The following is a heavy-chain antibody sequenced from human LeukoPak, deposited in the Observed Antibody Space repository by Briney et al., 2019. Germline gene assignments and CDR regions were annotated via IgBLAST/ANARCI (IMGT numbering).Heavy chain of an antibody. J-gene: IGHJ6*02. Sequence: GGSLRLSCAASGFTFDDYAMHWVRQAPGKGLEWVSGISWNSGSIGYADSGKGRFTISRDNAKNSLYLQMNSLRAEDTALYYCAKDMGPLGVVPAAMASVYYYYYGMDVWGQGTTVTVSS. D-gene: IGHD2-2*01. V-gene: IGHV3-9*01. CDR2: ISWNSGSI. CDR3: AKDMGPLGVVPAAMASVYYYYYGMDV. CDR1: GFTFDDYA.